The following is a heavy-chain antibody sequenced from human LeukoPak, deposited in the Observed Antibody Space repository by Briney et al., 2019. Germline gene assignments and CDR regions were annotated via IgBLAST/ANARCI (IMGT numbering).Heavy chain of an antibody. Sequence: GGSLRLSCAASGFTFSSYAMSWVRQAPGKGLEWVSAISGSGGSTYYADSVKGRFTISRDNSKNTLYLQMNSLRVEDTAVYYCAKDGWYYDFWSGYYNSFDYWGQGTLVTVSS. D-gene: IGHD3-3*01. CDR3: AKDGWYYDFWSGYYNSFDY. CDR1: GFTFSSYA. V-gene: IGHV3-23*01. J-gene: IGHJ4*02. CDR2: ISGSGGST.